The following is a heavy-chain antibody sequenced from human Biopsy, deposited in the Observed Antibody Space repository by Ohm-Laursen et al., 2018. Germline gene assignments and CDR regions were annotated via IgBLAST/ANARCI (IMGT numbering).Heavy chain of an antibody. J-gene: IGHJ4*02. V-gene: IGHV4-38-2*01. CDR1: GYSIKSGYY. CDR3: ARLEWRDTLFDF. Sequence: SDTLSLTCAVSGYSIKSGYYWGWIRQPPGKGLEWIGNIYHSGSTYYNPSLKSRVTISVEKSKNHFSLKLSSVTAADTAVYYCARLEWRDTLFDFWGQGRLVTVSS. D-gene: IGHD3-3*01. CDR2: IYHSGST.